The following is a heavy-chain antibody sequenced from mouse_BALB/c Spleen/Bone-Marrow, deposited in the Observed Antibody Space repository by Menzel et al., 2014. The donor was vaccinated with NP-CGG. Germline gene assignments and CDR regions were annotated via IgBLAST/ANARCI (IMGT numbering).Heavy chain of an antibody. J-gene: IGHJ4*01. CDR3: ARSDGYRVMDY. CDR2: IYPGDGDI. Sequence: QVQLQQSGPELVKPGASVKISCKASGYAFSSSWVNWVKQRPGQGLEWIARIYPGDGDINYNGKFKGKATLTADKSSSTAYMQLSSLTSVDSAVYFCARSDGYRVMDYWGQGTSVTVSS. D-gene: IGHD2-3*01. CDR1: GYAFSSSW. V-gene: IGHV1-82*01.